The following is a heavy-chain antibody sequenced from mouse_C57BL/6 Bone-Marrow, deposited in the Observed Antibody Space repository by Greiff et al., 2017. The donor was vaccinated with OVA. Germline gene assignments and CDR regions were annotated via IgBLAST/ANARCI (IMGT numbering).Heavy chain of an antibody. CDR3: TRRYYGSSYRWFAY. V-gene: IGHV1-15*01. Sequence: QVQLQQSGAELVRPGASVTLSCKASGYTFTDYEMHWVKQTPVHGLEWIGAIDPETGGTAYNQKFKGKAILTADKPSSTAYMELRSLTSEDSAVYYCTRRYYGSSYRWFAYWGQGTLVTVSA. J-gene: IGHJ3*01. CDR2: IDPETGGT. D-gene: IGHD1-1*01. CDR1: GYTFTDYE.